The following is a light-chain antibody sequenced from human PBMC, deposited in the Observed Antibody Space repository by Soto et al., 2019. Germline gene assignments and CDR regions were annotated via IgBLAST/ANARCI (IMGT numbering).Light chain of an antibody. V-gene: IGLV7-46*01. CDR1: TGTVTSGHF. CDR3: LLSYSGVRV. CDR2: DTR. J-gene: IGLJ3*02. Sequence: QAVVTQEPSLTVSPGRPGTLTCSSRTGTVTSGHFAYWFQQKPGQAPKTLIHDTRDKHSWTPDRFSGSLLGDKAALTLSGGQPEDGAEYYCLLSYSGVRVVGGGTKLTVL.